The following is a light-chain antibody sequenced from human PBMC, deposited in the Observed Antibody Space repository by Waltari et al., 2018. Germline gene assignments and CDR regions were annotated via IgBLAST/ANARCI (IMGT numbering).Light chain of an antibody. CDR2: LGS. CDR1: QSLLHINGYNS. J-gene: IGKJ1*01. V-gene: IGKV2-28*01. CDR3: MQSLQALWT. Sequence: DIVMTQSPLSLPVTPGEPASISCRSSQSLLHINGYNSLDWYLQKPGQSPQLLIYLGSNRASGVPDRFSGSGSGTDVTLKISRVEAEDVGVYYCMQSLQALWTFGPGTKVEIK.